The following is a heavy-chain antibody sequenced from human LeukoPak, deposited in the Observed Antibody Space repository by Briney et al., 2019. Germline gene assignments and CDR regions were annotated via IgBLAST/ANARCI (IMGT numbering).Heavy chain of an antibody. CDR1: GFTVSSTY. Sequence: GGSLRLSCAASGFTVSSTYMSWVRQAPGKGLECASVLHSGGSTYYADSVRGRFTISRDISKNTLYLQMNSLRVEDTAVYYCAKDLHNWGFDYWGQGILVTVSS. D-gene: IGHD7-27*01. CDR3: AKDLHNWGFDY. J-gene: IGHJ4*02. V-gene: IGHV3-53*01. CDR2: LHSGGST.